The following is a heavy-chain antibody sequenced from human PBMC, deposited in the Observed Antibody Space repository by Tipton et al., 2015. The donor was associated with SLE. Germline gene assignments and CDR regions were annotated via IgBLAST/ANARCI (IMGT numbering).Heavy chain of an antibody. CDR1: GFIFINSG. Sequence: LRLSCAASGFIFINSGIHWVRQAPGKGLEWLTFIQYDGTLIHYADSVKGRFTISRDNSKNTMYLQMNSLRVEDTAVYYCARSFVGIGPRSDYWGQGTLVTVSS. CDR2: IQYDGTLI. CDR3: ARSFVGIGPRSDY. D-gene: IGHD7-27*01. J-gene: IGHJ4*02. V-gene: IGHV3-30*02.